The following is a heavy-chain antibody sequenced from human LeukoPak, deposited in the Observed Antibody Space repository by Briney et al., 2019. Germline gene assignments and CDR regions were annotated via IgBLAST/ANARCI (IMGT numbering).Heavy chain of an antibody. CDR2: ISYSGTT. CDR1: GGSISSYY. Sequence: SETLSLTCTVSGGSISSYYWSWIRQPPGKGLEWIGYISYSGTTNYNPSLKSRVTISVDTSKNQFSLQLSSVTAADTAVYHCARAIFWNGYYSRDYYYGLDVWGQGTTVTVSS. J-gene: IGHJ6*02. V-gene: IGHV4-59*01. D-gene: IGHD3-3*01. CDR3: ARAIFWNGYYSRDYYYGLDV.